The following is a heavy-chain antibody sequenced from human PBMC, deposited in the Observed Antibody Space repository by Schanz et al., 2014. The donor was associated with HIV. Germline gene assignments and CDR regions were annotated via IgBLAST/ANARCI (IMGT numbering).Heavy chain of an antibody. J-gene: IGHJ3*02. V-gene: IGHV3-30-3*01. Sequence: QVQLVESGGGVVQPGRSLRLSCAVSGFTFSNYAMHWVRQAPGKGLEWVAVISYDGSNKYYADSVKGRFTISRDNAKNSLYLQMNSLRTEDTAVYYCPRGDTAIAFEIWGQGTLVTVSS. CDR1: GFTFSNYA. CDR3: PRGDTAIAFEI. D-gene: IGHD5-18*01. CDR2: ISYDGSNK.